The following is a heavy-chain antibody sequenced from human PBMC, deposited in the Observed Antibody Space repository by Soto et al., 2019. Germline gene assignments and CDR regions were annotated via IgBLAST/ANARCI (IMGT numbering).Heavy chain of an antibody. CDR3: ARDAFPSNIVVVPAADY. D-gene: IGHD2-2*01. CDR1: GYTFTSYG. V-gene: IGHV1-18*01. J-gene: IGHJ4*02. Sequence: ASVKVSCKASGYTFTSYGISWVRQAPGQGLEWMGWISAYNGNTNYAQKLQGRVTMTTDTSTSTAYMELRSLRSDDTAVYYCARDAFPSNIVVVPAADYWGQGTLVTVSS. CDR2: ISAYNGNT.